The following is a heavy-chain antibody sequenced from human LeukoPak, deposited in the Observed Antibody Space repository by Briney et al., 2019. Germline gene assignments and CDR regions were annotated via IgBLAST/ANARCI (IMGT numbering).Heavy chain of an antibody. J-gene: IGHJ2*01. Sequence: SETLSLTCTVSGGSISSTIYYWGWIRQPPGKGLEWIGSTYYSGNTFYNPSLKSRVTISLDTSKGQFSLKLTSVTAADTAMYYCARGESIRYFDLWGRGTLVAVSS. CDR1: GGSISSTIYY. D-gene: IGHD2-21*01. CDR2: TYYSGNT. CDR3: ARGESIRYFDL. V-gene: IGHV4-39*07.